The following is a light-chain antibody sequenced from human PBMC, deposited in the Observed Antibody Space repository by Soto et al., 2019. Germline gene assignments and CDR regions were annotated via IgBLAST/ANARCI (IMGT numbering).Light chain of an antibody. J-gene: IGKJ4*01. CDR3: QQRYSWPLT. V-gene: IGKV3-11*01. CDR1: QSISYS. CDR2: DAS. Sequence: IVLTQSPATLSLSPGERATLSCKASQSISYSLGWFQQKPGQAPRLLIDDASDRAPGIPARFTGSGSGSDFTLTISTLEPEDFGVYYCQQRYSWPLTFGGGTKVEIK.